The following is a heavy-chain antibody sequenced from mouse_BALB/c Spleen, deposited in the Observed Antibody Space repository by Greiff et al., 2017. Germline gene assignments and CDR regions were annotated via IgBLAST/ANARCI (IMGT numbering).Heavy chain of an antibody. V-gene: IGHV5-17*02. J-gene: IGHJ1*01. D-gene: IGHD4-1*01. CDR2: ISSGSSTI. CDR1: GFTFSSFG. Sequence: EVHLVESGGGLVQPGGSRKLSCAASGFTFSSFGMHWVRQAPEKGLEWVAYISSGSSTIYYADTVKGRFTISRDNPKNTLFLQMTSLRSEDTAMYYCARSRSGTGWYFDVWGAGTTVTVSS. CDR3: ARSRSGTGWYFDV.